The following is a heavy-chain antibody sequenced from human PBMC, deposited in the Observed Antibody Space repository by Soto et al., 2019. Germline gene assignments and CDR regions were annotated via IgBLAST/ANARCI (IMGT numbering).Heavy chain of an antibody. J-gene: IGHJ5*02. CDR3: ARFYGDYENWCDP. D-gene: IGHD4-17*01. Sequence: QLQLQESGSGLVKPSQTLSLTCAVSGDSISSGGYSWSWIRQPPGKGLEWIGYIYHSGSTYYNPSLKSRVTITLDRSKNQFSLKLSSVTAADTAVYYCARFYGDYENWCDPWVQGTLVTVSS. CDR2: IYHSGST. CDR1: GDSISSGGYS. V-gene: IGHV4-30-2*01.